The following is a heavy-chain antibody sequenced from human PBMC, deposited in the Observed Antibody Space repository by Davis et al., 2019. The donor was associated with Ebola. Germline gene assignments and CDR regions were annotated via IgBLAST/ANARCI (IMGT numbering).Heavy chain of an antibody. V-gene: IGHV3-48*02. D-gene: IGHD2-2*01. CDR2: ISSSSSTI. CDR3: AREIVVVPRCFDY. CDR1: GFTFSSYA. J-gene: IGHJ4*02. Sequence: PGGSLRLSCAASGFTFSSYAMHWVRQAPGKGLEWVSYISSSSSTIYYADSVKGRFTISRDNAKNSLYLQMNSLRDEDTAVYYCAREIVVVPRCFDYWGQGTLVTVSS.